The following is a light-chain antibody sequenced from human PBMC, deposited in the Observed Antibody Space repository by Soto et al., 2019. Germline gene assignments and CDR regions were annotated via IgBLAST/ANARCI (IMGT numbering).Light chain of an antibody. CDR1: QRISHW. CDR2: QAS. CDR3: QQYDSSFFT. J-gene: IGKJ3*01. V-gene: IGKV1-5*03. Sequence: DIQMTQSPSTLSASVGDRITITCRASQRISHWLAWYQQRPGKAPNLLIYQASSLESGVPSRFSGSGSGTEFTLTISSLQPDDFATYYCQQYDSSFFTFGPGTKVDIK.